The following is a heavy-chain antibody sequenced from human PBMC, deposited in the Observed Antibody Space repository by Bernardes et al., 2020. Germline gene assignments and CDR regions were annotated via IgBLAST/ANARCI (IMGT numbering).Heavy chain of an antibody. D-gene: IGHD4-17*01. J-gene: IGHJ6*02. CDR3: ARDGFGDYYYYYGMDV. Sequence: ASVKVSCKASGYTFTGYYMHWVRQAPGQGLEWMGWINPNSGGTNYAQKFQGRVTMTRDTSISTAYMELSSLRSDDTAVYYCARDGFGDYYYYYGMDVWGQGTTVTVSS. CDR2: INPNSGGT. CDR1: GYTFTGYY. V-gene: IGHV1-2*02.